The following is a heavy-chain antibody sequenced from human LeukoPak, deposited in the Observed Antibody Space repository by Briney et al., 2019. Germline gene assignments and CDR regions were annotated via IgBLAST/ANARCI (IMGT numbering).Heavy chain of an antibody. Sequence: GGSLRLSCAASGFTFSSYGMHWVRQAPGKGLEWVAVIWYDGSNKYYADSVKGRFTISRDNSKNTLYLQMNSLRAEDTAVYYCARDLVGDYYFDYWGQGTLVTVSS. CDR1: GFTFSSYG. D-gene: IGHD3-16*01. CDR2: IWYDGSNK. J-gene: IGHJ4*02. CDR3: ARDLVGDYYFDY. V-gene: IGHV3-33*01.